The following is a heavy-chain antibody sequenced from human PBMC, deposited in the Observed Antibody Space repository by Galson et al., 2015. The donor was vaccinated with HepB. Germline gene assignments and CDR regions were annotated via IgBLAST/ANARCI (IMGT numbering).Heavy chain of an antibody. Sequence: SLRLSCAASGFTFSSYSMNWVRQAPGKGLEWVAVISNDGSNKYYADSVKGRFTISRDNSKNTLYLQMNSLRDEDTAVYYCARDTYYYCSSGYSEGYFYGIDIWGQGTTVTVSS. CDR3: ARDTYYYCSSGYSEGYFYGIDI. V-gene: IGHV3-30*03. D-gene: IGHD3-22*01. CDR1: GFTFSSYS. CDR2: ISNDGSNK. J-gene: IGHJ6*02.